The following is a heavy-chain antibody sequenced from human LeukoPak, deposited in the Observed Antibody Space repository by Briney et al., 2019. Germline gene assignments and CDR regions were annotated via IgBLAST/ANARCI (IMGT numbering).Heavy chain of an antibody. CDR2: SNADVSIT. Sequence: PGGSLRLSCAASGFTFSRHWMHWVRQSPGKGLVWVSRSNADVSITGYADSVKGRFTISRDNAKNTLYLQMNSLGVEDTAVYYCARGSSATGDYTMDVWGQGTTVTVSS. CDR3: ARGSSATGDYTMDV. CDR1: GFTFSRHW. V-gene: IGHV3-74*01. D-gene: IGHD6-6*01. J-gene: IGHJ6*02.